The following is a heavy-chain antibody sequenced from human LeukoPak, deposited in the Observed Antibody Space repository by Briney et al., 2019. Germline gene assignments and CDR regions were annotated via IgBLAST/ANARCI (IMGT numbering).Heavy chain of an antibody. CDR3: ARSCSSSTFPLDY. J-gene: IGHJ4*02. CDR1: GYTFTSYD. V-gene: IGHV1-8*01. CDR2: MNPNSGNT. D-gene: IGHD6-6*01. Sequence: ASVKVSCKASGYTFTSYDINWVRQATGQGLEWMGWMNPNSGNTGYAQKFQGRVTMTRNTSISTAYMELSSLRSEDTAVYYCARSCSSSTFPLDYWGQGTLVTVCS.